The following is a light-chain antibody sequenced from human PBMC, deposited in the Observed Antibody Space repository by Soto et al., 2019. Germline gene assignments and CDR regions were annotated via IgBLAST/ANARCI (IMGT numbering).Light chain of an antibody. CDR2: RTS. Sequence: EMVMTQSPATLSVSPGERATLSCRASESINGNLAWYQQKPGQAPRLLMFRTSIRATGFPARFSGTGSGTEFNLTISSLQSEDFAVYYCQQYNNWPRATFGGGIKVEIK. J-gene: IGKJ4*01. V-gene: IGKV3-15*01. CDR3: QQYNNWPRAT. CDR1: ESINGN.